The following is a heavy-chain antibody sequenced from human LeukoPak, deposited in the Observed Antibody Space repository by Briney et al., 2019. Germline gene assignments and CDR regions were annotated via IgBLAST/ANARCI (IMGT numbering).Heavy chain of an antibody. CDR3: ARDAPGGYYGSGTSVY. CDR2: ISAYNGNT. CDR1: GYTFTSYG. J-gene: IGHJ4*02. V-gene: IGHV1-18*01. D-gene: IGHD3-10*01. Sequence: ASVKVSCKASGYTFTSYGISWVRQAPGQGIEWMGWISAYNGNTNYAQKLQGRVTMTTDTSTSTAYMELRSLRSDDTAVYYCARDAPGGYYGSGTSVYWGQGTLVTVSS.